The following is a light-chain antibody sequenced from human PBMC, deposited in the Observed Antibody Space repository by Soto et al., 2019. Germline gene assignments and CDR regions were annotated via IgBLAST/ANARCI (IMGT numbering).Light chain of an antibody. Sequence: AIQMTQSPSSLSASVGDRVTITCRASQGIRNDLGWYQQKPGKAPKLLIYDASTLDSGAPSRFSGSGSGTEFTLSISSLQPDDFATYYCQQYNIYPWTFGQGTKVDI. CDR1: QGIRND. J-gene: IGKJ1*01. CDR3: QQYNIYPWT. V-gene: IGKV1-13*02. CDR2: DAS.